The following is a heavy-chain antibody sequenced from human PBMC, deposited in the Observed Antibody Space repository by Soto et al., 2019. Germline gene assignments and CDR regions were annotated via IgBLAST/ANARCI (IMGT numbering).Heavy chain of an antibody. J-gene: IGHJ6*02. Sequence: GGSLRLSCEVSGFIFSMYSMSWVRQTPGKGLEWVAKIPQDGVDGHYADAVKGRFTISRDNGKNSLYLQMNNLRAEDTAVYYCARDHLILPAHDFFYGSDVWGRGATVTVLL. CDR1: GFIFSMYS. V-gene: IGHV3-7*03. CDR3: ARDHLILPAHDFFYGSDV. D-gene: IGHD2-21*02. CDR2: IPQDGVDG.